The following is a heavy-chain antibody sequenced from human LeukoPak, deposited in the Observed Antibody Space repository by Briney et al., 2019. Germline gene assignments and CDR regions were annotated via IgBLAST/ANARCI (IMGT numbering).Heavy chain of an antibody. CDR3: ARDDNYGSGQPDD. Sequence: EASVKVSCKASGYTFTGYYIHWVRQAPGQGLEWMTWMHPNSGDTNYAQKFQGRVTMTTDTSTSTVYMELRSLRSDDTAVYYCARDDNYGSGQPDDWGQGTLVTVSS. CDR2: MHPNSGDT. CDR1: GYTFTGYY. J-gene: IGHJ4*02. V-gene: IGHV1-2*02. D-gene: IGHD3-10*01.